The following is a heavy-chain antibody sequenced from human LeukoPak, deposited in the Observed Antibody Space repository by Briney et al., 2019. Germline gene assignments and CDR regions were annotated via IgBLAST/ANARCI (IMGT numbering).Heavy chain of an antibody. V-gene: IGHV1-18*01. CDR1: GYTFTNYG. Sequence: ASVKVSCKASGYTFTNYGIGWVRQAPGEGLEWMGWISADNGNTNDAQKLQGRVTMTADTSTGTAYMGLRSLRSDDTALYYGARDRLVVPAAYYYYMDGWGKGNTVTVSS. CDR3: ARDRLVVPAAYYYYMDG. CDR2: ISADNGNT. J-gene: IGHJ6*03. D-gene: IGHD2-2*01.